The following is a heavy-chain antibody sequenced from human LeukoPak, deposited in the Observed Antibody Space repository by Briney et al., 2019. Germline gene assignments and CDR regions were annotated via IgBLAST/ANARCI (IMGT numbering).Heavy chain of an antibody. J-gene: IGHJ6*03. Sequence: ASVKVSCKASGYTFTGYYMHWVRQAPGQGLEWMGWINPNSGGTNYAQKFQGRVTMTRDTSISTAYMELSRLRSDDTAVYYCARRPDCSSTSCNHYYYYYYMDVWGQGTTVTVSS. CDR1: GYTFTGYY. V-gene: IGHV1-2*02. CDR3: ARRPDCSSTSCNHYYYYYYMDV. D-gene: IGHD2-2*01. CDR2: INPNSGGT.